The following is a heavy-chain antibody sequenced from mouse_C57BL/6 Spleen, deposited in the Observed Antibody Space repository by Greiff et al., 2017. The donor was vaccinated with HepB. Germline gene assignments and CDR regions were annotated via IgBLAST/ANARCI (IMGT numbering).Heavy chain of an antibody. CDR2: IRSKSNNYAT. D-gene: IGHD1-1*01. V-gene: IGHV10-1*01. CDR1: GFSFNTYA. Sequence: GGGLVQPKGSLKLSCAASGFSFNTYAMNWVRQAPGKGLEWVARIRSKSNNYATYYADSVKDRFTISRDDSESMLYLQMNNLKTEDTAMYYCVRHATVGAMDYWGQGTSVTVSS. J-gene: IGHJ4*01. CDR3: VRHATVGAMDY.